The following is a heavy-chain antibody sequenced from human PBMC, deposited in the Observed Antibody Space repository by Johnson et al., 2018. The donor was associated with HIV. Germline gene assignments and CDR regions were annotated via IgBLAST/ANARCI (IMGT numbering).Heavy chain of an antibody. CDR2: IKQDGSEK. J-gene: IGHJ3*02. Sequence: VQLVESGGGVVQPGRSLRLSCAASGFTFSNYGMHWVRQAPGKGLEWVANIKQDGSEKYYVDSVKGRFTISRDNAKNSLYLQMNSLRAEDTALYYCARGGLGYQNIHDPFDIWGQGTMVTVSS. CDR3: ARGGLGYQNIHDPFDI. CDR1: GFTFSNYG. V-gene: IGHV3-7*05. D-gene: IGHD3-16*02.